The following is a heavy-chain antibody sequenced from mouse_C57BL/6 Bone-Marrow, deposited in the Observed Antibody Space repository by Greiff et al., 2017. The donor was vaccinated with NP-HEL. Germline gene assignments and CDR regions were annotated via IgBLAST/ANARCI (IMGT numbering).Heavy chain of an antibody. CDR2: IDPSDSET. V-gene: IGHV1-52*01. D-gene: IGHD1-1*01. Sequence: QVQLQQPGAELVRPGSSVKLSCKASGYTFTSYWMHWVKQRPIQGLEWIGNIDPSDSETHYNQKFKDKATLTVDKSSSTAYMQLSSLTSEDSAVYYCAREGYGSSYYWYFDVWGTGTTVTVSS. J-gene: IGHJ1*03. CDR1: GYTFTSYW. CDR3: AREGYGSSYYWYFDV.